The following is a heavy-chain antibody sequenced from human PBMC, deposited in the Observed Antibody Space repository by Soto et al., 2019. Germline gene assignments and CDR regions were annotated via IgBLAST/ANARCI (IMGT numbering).Heavy chain of an antibody. CDR3: AKDLVGSSGSYYYGMDV. V-gene: IGHV3-30*18. J-gene: IGHJ6*02. CDR2: ISYDGSNK. Sequence: GGSLRLSCAASGFTFSSYGMHWVRQAPGKGLEWVAVISYDGSNKYYADSVKGRFTISRDNSKNTPYLQMNSLRAEDTAVYYCAKDLVGSSGSYYYGMDVWGQGTTVTVSS. D-gene: IGHD3-22*01. CDR1: GFTFSSYG.